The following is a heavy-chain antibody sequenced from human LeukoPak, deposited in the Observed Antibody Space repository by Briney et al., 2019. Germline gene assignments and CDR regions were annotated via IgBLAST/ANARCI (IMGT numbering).Heavy chain of an antibody. CDR3: ARGGGLYYFDY. V-gene: IGHV4-34*01. CDR2: INHSGST. Sequence: SETLSLTCAVYGGSFSGYYWSWIRQPPGKGLEWIGEINHSGSTNYNPSLKGRVTISVDTSKNQFSLKLSSVTAADTAVYYCARGGGLYYFDYWGQGTLVTVSS. D-gene: IGHD1-26*01. CDR1: GGSFSGYY. J-gene: IGHJ4*02.